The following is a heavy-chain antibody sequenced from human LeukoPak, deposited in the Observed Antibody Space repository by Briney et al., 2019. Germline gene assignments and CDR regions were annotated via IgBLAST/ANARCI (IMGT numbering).Heavy chain of an antibody. CDR3: ARLVVYYGSGSYPWFDP. Sequence: SETLSLTCTVSGGSISSYYWSWIRQPPGKGLEWIGYIYYSGSTNYNPSLKSQVTISVDTSKNQFSLKLSSVTAADTAVYYCARLVVYYGSGSYPWFDPWGQGTLVTVSS. D-gene: IGHD3-10*01. CDR2: IYYSGST. CDR1: GGSISSYY. V-gene: IGHV4-59*01. J-gene: IGHJ5*02.